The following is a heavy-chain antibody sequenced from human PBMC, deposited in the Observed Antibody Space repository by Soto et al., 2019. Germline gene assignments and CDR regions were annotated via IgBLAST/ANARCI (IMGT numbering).Heavy chain of an antibody. Sequence: QVQLVESGGGVVQPGRSLRLSCAASGFTLSRYGMHWVRQAPGKGLEWVAVISFEGNTQYYADSVKGRFTISRDNSKDTLSLQIRSLRPEDTAVYDCARGADHQLLSLDYFYGMDVWGQGTTVAVSS. CDR3: ARGADHQLLSLDYFYGMDV. CDR2: ISFEGNTQ. D-gene: IGHD1-1*01. V-gene: IGHV3-30*05. CDR1: GFTLSRYG. J-gene: IGHJ6*02.